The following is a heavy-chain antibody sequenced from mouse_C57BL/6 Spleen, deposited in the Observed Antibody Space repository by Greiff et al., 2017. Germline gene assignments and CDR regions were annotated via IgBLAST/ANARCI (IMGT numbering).Heavy chain of an antibody. V-gene: IGHV1-52*01. Sequence: QVQLQQPGAELVRPGSSVKLSCKASGYTFTSYWMHWVKQRPIQGLEWIGNIDPSDSETPYNQKFKDKATLTVDKSSSTAYMQLSSLTSEDAAVYYCARRGDRDYWGQGTTLTVSS. CDR1: GYTFTSYW. CDR2: IDPSDSET. CDR3: ARRGDRDY. J-gene: IGHJ2*01. D-gene: IGHD3-3*01.